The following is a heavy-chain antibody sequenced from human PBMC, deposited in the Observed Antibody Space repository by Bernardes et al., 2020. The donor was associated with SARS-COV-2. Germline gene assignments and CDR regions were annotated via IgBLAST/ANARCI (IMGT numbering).Heavy chain of an antibody. CDR1: GYPFTSYD. CDR2: MSPTSGKA. V-gene: IGHV1-8*01. J-gene: IGHJ4*02. CDR3: SRGNLVSGDY. Sequence: VKVSCHPSGYPFTSYDINWVRQATGRGLEWMGWMSPTSGKAGYAHKFQGRVTMTRDTSINTAYMELSSLRSEDTAIYYCSRGNLVSGDYWGQGTLVTVSS. D-gene: IGHD2-21*01.